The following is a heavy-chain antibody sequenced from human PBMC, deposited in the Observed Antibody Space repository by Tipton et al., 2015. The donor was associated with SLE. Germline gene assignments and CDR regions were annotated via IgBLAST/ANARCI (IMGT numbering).Heavy chain of an antibody. Sequence: TLSLTCTVSGGSISSYYWSWIRQPPGKGLEWIGHIYYSGSTNYNPSLKSRVTISVDTSKNQFSLKLSSVTAADTAVYYCARDLGSGWYSTWGQGTLVTVSS. V-gene: IGHV4-59*01. J-gene: IGHJ5*02. CDR1: GGSISSYY. CDR3: ARDLGSGWYST. D-gene: IGHD6-19*01. CDR2: IYYSGST.